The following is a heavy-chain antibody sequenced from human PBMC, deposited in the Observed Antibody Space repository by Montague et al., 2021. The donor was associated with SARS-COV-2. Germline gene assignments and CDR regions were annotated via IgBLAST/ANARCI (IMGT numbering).Heavy chain of an antibody. D-gene: IGHD3/OR15-3a*01. Sequence: SLSLSFSASGFPSGDYQTTWVRQAPGKGLQWVANINQDETAKTYVDSVKGRFTISRDNAKNSLILQMNSLKDEDTAVYYCARSPRGSGTGWLDYWGQGTLVTVSS. CDR1: GFPSGDYQ. J-gene: IGHJ4*02. V-gene: IGHV3-7*01. CDR3: ARSPRGSGTGWLDY. CDR2: INQDETAK.